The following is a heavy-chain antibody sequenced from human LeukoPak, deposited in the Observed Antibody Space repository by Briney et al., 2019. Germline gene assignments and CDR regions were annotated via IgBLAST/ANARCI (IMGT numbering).Heavy chain of an antibody. CDR2: INTDGSST. CDR3: ARGYLGIDY. D-gene: IGHD1-26*01. CDR1: GFTFSSYW. J-gene: IGHJ4*02. V-gene: IGHV3-74*01. Sequence: PGGSLRLSCAAFGFTFSSYWMHWVRQAPRKGLVWVSCINTDGSSTNYADSVKGRFTISRDNAKNTLYLQMNSLRAEDTAVYYCARGYLGIDYWGQGTLVTVSS.